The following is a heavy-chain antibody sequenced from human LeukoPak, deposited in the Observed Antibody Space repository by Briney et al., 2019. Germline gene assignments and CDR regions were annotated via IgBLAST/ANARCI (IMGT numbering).Heavy chain of an antibody. V-gene: IGHV1-18*01. Sequence: ASVRVSCKASGYTFTSYGISWVRQAPGQGLEWMGWISAYNGNTNYAQKFQGRVTITTDESTSTAYMELSSLKSEDTAVYFCARGVIATVPSNWFDSWGQGTLVTVPS. CDR3: ARGVIATVPSNWFDS. J-gene: IGHJ5*01. D-gene: IGHD2-21*01. CDR2: ISAYNGNT. CDR1: GYTFTSYG.